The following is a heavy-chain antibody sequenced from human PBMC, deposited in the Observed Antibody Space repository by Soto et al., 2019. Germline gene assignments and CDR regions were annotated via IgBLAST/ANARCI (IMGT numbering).Heavy chain of an antibody. Sequence: VGSLRLSCAASRFNFSSYAMSSVRQAPGAGLEWVSAISGSGGSTYYADSVKGRFTISRDNSKNTLYLQMNSLRAEDTAVYYCAKDYYYDSSGYAPFDIWGQGTMVTVSS. CDR2: ISGSGGST. CDR1: RFNFSSYA. D-gene: IGHD3-22*01. V-gene: IGHV3-23*01. CDR3: AKDYYYDSSGYAPFDI. J-gene: IGHJ3*02.